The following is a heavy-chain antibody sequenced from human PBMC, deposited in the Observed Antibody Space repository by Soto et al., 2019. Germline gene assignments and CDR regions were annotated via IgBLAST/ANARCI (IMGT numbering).Heavy chain of an antibody. CDR3: ARTVVSFYYDSSGYYYYFDY. V-gene: IGHV4-31*03. J-gene: IGHJ4*02. D-gene: IGHD3-22*01. CDR1: GGSISSGVYY. Sequence: SGTLALTCTVSGGSISSGVYYWMWNRQHPGKVLEWIGYIYYSGSTYYNPSLKSRVTISVDTSKNQFSLKLSSVTAADTAVYYCARTVVSFYYDSSGYYYYFDYWGQGTLLTVSS. CDR2: IYYSGST.